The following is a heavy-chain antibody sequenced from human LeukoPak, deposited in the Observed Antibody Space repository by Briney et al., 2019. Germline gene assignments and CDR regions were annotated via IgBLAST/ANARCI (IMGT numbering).Heavy chain of an antibody. V-gene: IGHV1-2*02. D-gene: IGHD5-12*01. J-gene: IGHJ4*02. CDR1: GYTFTGYY. CDR3: AKDGLRLAPYFDY. Sequence: ASVKVSCKASGYTFTGYYMHWVRQAPGQGLEWMGWINPNSGGTNYAQKFQGRVTMTRDTSISTAYMELSRLRSDDTAVYYCAKDGLRLAPYFDYWGQGTLVTVSS. CDR2: INPNSGGT.